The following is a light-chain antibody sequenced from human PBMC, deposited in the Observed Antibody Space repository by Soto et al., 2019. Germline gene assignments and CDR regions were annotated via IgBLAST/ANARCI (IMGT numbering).Light chain of an antibody. CDR1: QSVLFRSNNKNY. V-gene: IGKV4-1*01. CDR3: QQYYGTPIT. Sequence: DIVTTQSPDSLAVSLGERATINCKSSQSVLFRSNNKNYLGWYQQKVGQPPKLLISWSTTRESGVPDRFSGGGSGTDFTLTISSLQAEDVAVYYCQQYYGTPITFGQGTRLEIK. CDR2: WST. J-gene: IGKJ5*01.